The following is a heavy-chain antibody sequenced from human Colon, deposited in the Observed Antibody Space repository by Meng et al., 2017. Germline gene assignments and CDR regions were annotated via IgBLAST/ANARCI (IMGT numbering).Heavy chain of an antibody. J-gene: IGHJ4*02. CDR2: IYYSGST. CDR3: ATEATLYYFDY. V-gene: IGHV4-31*03. D-gene: IGHD3-16*01. Sequence: QVLLQDSGPGLVQPSQTLSLTCSVSGASVSSGPYYWRWIRQHPGKGLEWIGYIYYSGSTYYNPSLKSRVIISVDSSKNQFSLNLTSVTAADTAVYYCATEATLYYFDYWGQGALVTVSS. CDR1: GASVSSGPYY.